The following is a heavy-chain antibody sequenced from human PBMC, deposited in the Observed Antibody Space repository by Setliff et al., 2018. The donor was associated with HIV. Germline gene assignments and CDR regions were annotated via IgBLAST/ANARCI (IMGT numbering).Heavy chain of an antibody. CDR2: IYYSGST. D-gene: IGHD3-10*01. CDR3: AREVYYGSGSSDTAPG. CDR1: GGSISSGDYY. J-gene: IGHJ4*02. Sequence: NPSETLSLTCTVSGGSISSGDYYWSWIRQPPGKGLEWIGYIYYSGSTYYNPSLKSRVTISVDTSKNQFSLKLSSVTAADTAVYYCAREVYYGSGSSDTAPGWGQGTLVTVSS. V-gene: IGHV4-30-4*08.